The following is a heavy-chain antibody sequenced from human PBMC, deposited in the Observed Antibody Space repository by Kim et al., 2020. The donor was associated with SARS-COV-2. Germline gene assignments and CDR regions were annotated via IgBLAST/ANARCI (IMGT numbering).Heavy chain of an antibody. CDR1: GGSFSGYY. D-gene: IGHD3-10*01. CDR3: ARRVLEGSGSYYQEGFCDY. Sequence: SETLSLTCAVYGGSFSGYYWSWIRQPPGKGLEWIGEINHSGSTNYNPSLKSRLTISVDTSKNQFSLKLSSVTAADTAVYYCARRVLEGSGSYYQEGFCDYWGQGTLVTVSS. CDR2: INHSGST. V-gene: IGHV4-34*01. J-gene: IGHJ4*02.